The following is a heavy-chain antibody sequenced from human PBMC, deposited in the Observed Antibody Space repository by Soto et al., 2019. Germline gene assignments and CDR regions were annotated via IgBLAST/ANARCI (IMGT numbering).Heavy chain of an antibody. D-gene: IGHD1-1*01. Sequence: SVKVSCKASRYSFTTYALHWGRQAPVQRLEWMGWINAGNGDTKYSEKFQGRVTITRDTSANTAYMELSSLRSEDTSVYYCARDPGTGAALRAYHFDYWGQGTLVTVSS. J-gene: IGHJ4*02. CDR2: INAGNGDT. V-gene: IGHV1-3*01. CDR1: RYSFTTYA. CDR3: ARDPGTGAALRAYHFDY.